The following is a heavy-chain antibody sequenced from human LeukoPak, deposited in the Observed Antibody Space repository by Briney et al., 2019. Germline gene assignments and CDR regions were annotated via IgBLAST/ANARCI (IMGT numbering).Heavy chain of an antibody. J-gene: IGHJ4*02. D-gene: IGHD2-2*01. Sequence: PGGSLRLSCTASGFAFDEHGMSWVRHVPGKGLEWVSGINWSGGSTGYADPLRDRFTISRDNAKNSLYLQMDSLRAEDTALYYCARAPITSPFYFDYWGQGTLVTVSS. CDR2: INWSGGST. V-gene: IGHV3-20*04. CDR3: ARAPITSPFYFDY. CDR1: GFAFDEHG.